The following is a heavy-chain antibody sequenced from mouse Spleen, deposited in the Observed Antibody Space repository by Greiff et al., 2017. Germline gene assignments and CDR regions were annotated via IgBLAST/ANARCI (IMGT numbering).Heavy chain of an antibody. V-gene: IGHV1-82*01. CDR1: GYAFSSSW. Sequence: LEESGPELVKPGASVKISCKASGYAFSSSWMNWVKQRPGKGLEWIGRIYPGDGDTNYNGKFKGKATLTADKSSSTAYMQLSSLTSEDSAVYFCARPLTGPFDYWGQGTTLTVSS. CDR3: ARPLTGPFDY. J-gene: IGHJ2*01. D-gene: IGHD4-1*01. CDR2: IYPGDGDT.